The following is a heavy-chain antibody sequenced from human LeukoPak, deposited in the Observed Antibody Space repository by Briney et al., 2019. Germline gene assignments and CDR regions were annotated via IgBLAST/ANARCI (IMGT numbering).Heavy chain of an antibody. CDR3: AKSNGYGLVDI. CDR1: GGSFSGYY. V-gene: IGHV4-34*12. CDR2: IFYSGST. J-gene: IGHJ3*02. Sequence: PSETLSLTCAVYGGSFSGYYWGWIRQPPGKGLEWIGNIFYSGSTYYSPSLKSRVTISLDTSRNQFSLKLNSVTAADSAVYYCAKSNGYGLVDIWGQGTMVTVSS. D-gene: IGHD3-10*01.